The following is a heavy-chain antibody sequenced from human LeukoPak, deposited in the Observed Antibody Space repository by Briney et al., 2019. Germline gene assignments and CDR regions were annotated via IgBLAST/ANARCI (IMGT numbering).Heavy chain of an antibody. CDR2: IWYDGNNK. V-gene: IGHV3-30*02. Sequence: GGSLRLSCAASGFTFSSYGMHWVRQAPGKGLEWVAFIWYDGNNKYYADSVKGRFTISRDNSKNTLYLQMNSLRADDTAVYYCAKDRGASRWTTFDYWGQGTLVTVSS. D-gene: IGHD2/OR15-2a*01. J-gene: IGHJ4*02. CDR3: AKDRGASRWTTFDY. CDR1: GFTFSSYG.